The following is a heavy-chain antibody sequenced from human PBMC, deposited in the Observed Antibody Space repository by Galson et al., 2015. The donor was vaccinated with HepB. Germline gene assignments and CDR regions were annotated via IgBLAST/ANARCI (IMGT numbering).Heavy chain of an antibody. J-gene: IGHJ4*02. CDR1: GFTFSSYA. Sequence: SLRLSCAASGFTFSSYAMHWVRQAPGKGLEWVAVISYDGSNKYYADSVKRRFTISRDNSKNTLYLQMNSLRAEDTAVYYCARGPFVHWGQGTLVTVSS. CDR2: ISYDGSNK. V-gene: IGHV3-30-3*01. CDR3: ARGPFVH.